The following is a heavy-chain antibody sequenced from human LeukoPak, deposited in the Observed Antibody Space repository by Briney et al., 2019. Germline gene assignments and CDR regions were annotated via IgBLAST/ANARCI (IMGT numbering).Heavy chain of an antibody. CDR2: INHCGST. D-gene: IGHD3-10*01. J-gene: IGHJ5*02. CDR1: GGSFSGYY. V-gene: IGHV4-34*01. Sequence: SETLSLTCAVYGGSFSGYYWTWIRHPQGKGMGWDWKINHCGSTNYTPSLKSRVTISGDTSKNQFSLKLSSVTAADTAVYYCARHRFYYGSGRHNCFDPWGQGTQVTVSS. CDR3: ARHRFYYGSGRHNCFDP.